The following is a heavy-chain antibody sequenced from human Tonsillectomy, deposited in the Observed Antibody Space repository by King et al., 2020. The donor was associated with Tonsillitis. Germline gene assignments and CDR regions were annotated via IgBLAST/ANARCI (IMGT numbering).Heavy chain of an antibody. D-gene: IGHD4-17*01. CDR2: IYYSGRT. CDR1: GGSISKYY. J-gene: IGHJ3*01. V-gene: IGHV4-59*13. Sequence: VQLQESGPGLVKPSETLSLTCTVSGGSISKYYWSWIRQPPGKGLEWIGYIYYSGRTNYNPSLKSRVTIFVDTSNNQFSLRLSSVTAADTAVYYCARASTVTNRLHYGFDVWGQGKMVTVSS. CDR3: ARASTVTNRLHYGFDV.